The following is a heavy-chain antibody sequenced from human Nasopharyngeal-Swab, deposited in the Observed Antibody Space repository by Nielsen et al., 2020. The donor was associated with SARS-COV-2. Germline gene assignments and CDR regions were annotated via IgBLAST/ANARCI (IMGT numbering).Heavy chain of an antibody. D-gene: IGHD1-26*01. J-gene: IGHJ6*02. CDR3: AKDSSISGSPVYYYGMDV. CDR2: ISGGGGGT. CDR1: GFTFSSYA. V-gene: IGHV3-23*01. Sequence: GESLKISCAASGFTFSSYAMSWVRQAPGKGLEWVSAISGGGGGTYYADSVKGRFTISRDNSKNTLYLQMNSLRAEDTAVYYCAKDSSISGSPVYYYGMDVWGQGTTVTVSS.